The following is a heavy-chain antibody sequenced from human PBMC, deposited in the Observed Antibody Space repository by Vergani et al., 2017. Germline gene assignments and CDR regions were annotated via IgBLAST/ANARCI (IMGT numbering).Heavy chain of an antibody. V-gene: IGHV4-34*01. CDR1: GGSFSGYY. J-gene: IGHJ4*02. CDR3: ARGNEVVVAATFDY. D-gene: IGHD2-15*01. CDR2: INHSGST. Sequence: QVQLQQWGAGLLKPSETLSLTCAVYGGSFSGYYWSWIRQPPGKGLEWIGEINHSGSTNYNPSLKSRVTISVDTSKNQFSLKISSVTAADTAVYYWARGNEVVVAATFDYWGQGTLVTVSS.